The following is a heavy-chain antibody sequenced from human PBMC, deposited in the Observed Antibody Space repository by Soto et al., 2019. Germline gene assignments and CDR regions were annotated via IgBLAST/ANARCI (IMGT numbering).Heavy chain of an antibody. V-gene: IGHV3-15*07. CDR3: TTQYYYDSSGSLLN. J-gene: IGHJ4*02. CDR2: IKSKTDGGTT. Sequence: GGSLRLSCAASGFTFSNAWMNWVRQAPGKGLEWVGRIKSKTDGGTTDYAAPVKGRFTISGDDSKNTLYLQMNSLKTEDTAVYYCTTQYYYDSSGSLLNWGQGTLVTDSS. CDR1: GFTFSNAW. D-gene: IGHD3-22*01.